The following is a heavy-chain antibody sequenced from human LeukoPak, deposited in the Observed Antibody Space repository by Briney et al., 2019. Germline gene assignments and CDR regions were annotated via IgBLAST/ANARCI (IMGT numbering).Heavy chain of an antibody. CDR3: ARDPSSSWYTGGYYFDY. CDR1: GFTFSSYS. V-gene: IGHV3-21*04. Sequence: GGSLRLSCAASGFTFSSYSMNWVRQAPGKGLEWVSSISSSSSYIYYADSVKGRFTISRDNAKNSLYLQMNSLRAEDTAVYYCARDPSSSWYTGGYYFDYWGQGTLVTVSS. J-gene: IGHJ4*02. D-gene: IGHD6-13*01. CDR2: ISSSSSYI.